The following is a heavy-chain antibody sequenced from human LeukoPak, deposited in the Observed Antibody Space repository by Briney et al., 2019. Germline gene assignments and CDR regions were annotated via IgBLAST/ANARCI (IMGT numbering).Heavy chain of an antibody. Sequence: SETLSLTCTVSRGSIRTYYWSWIRQSPGKGLEWIGYIYDSGTTKYNPSLKSRVTISVDTSKNQFSLKLSSVTAADTAVYYCARNYASGNYFDFYYYNMDVWGQGTTVTVSS. CDR3: ARNYASGNYFDFYYYNMDV. J-gene: IGHJ6*02. CDR2: IYDSGTT. CDR1: RGSIRTYY. V-gene: IGHV4-59*01. D-gene: IGHD3-10*01.